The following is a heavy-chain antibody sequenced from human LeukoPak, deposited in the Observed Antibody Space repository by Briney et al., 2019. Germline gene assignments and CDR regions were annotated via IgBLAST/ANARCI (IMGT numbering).Heavy chain of an antibody. CDR3: ARGSYYGSGITSYFDY. D-gene: IGHD3-10*01. CDR2: ISGSGGST. V-gene: IGHV3-23*01. CDR1: GFTFSSYA. J-gene: IGHJ4*02. Sequence: GGSLRLSCAASGFTFSSYAMSWVRQAPGKGLEWVSAISGSGGSTYYADSVKGRFTISRDNAKNSLYLQMNSLRAEDTAVYYCARGSYYGSGITSYFDYWGQGTLVTVSS.